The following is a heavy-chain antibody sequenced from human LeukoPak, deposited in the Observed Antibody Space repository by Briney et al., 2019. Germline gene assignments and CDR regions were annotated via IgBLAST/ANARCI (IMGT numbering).Heavy chain of an antibody. CDR3: ATSVVDDYCYYYGMDV. CDR1: GDSLTIYA. CDR2: INAGNGST. D-gene: IGHD2-15*01. J-gene: IGHJ6*02. Sequence: ASVKVSCKASGDSLTIYAIHWVRQAPGQGLEWMGRINAGNGSTKSSQKFQGRVIITRDTSASTAYMELSSLRSEDTAVYYCATSVVDDYCYYYGMDVWGQGTTVTVSS. V-gene: IGHV1-3*01.